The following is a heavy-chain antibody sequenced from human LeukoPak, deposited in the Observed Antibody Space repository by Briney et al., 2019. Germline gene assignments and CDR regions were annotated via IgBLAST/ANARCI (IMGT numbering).Heavy chain of an antibody. CDR1: GFTFSSYA. D-gene: IGHD3-22*01. CDR2: ISGSGGST. CDR3: ARNYYDRSGYLNDAFDI. Sequence: GGSLRLSCAASGFTFSSYAMSWVRQAPGKGLEWVSAISGSGGSTYYADSVKGRFTISRDNSKNTLHLQMNSLRAEDTAVYYCARNYYDRSGYLNDAFDIWGQGTMVTVSS. J-gene: IGHJ3*02. V-gene: IGHV3-23*01.